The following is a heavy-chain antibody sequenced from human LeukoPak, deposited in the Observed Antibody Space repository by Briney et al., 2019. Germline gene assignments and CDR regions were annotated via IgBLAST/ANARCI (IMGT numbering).Heavy chain of an antibody. CDR3: ARDGTARLRLGELSLVDY. Sequence: GASVKVSCKASGYTFTSYGISWVRQAPGQGLEWMGWISTYNGNTNYAQKLQGRVTMTTDTSTSTAYMELRSLRSDDTAVSYCARDGTARLRLGELSLVDYWGQGTLVTVSS. J-gene: IGHJ4*02. CDR1: GYTFTSYG. CDR2: ISTYNGNT. V-gene: IGHV1-18*01. D-gene: IGHD3-16*02.